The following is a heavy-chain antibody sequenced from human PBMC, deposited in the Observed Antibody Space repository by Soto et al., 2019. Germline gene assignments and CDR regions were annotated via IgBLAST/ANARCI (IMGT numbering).Heavy chain of an antibody. CDR2: ITPLFGIL. CDR3: ASGSLYGSGSYPVDY. CDR1: GYTFTSYY. J-gene: IGHJ4*01. Sequence: GASVKVSCKASGYTFTSYYMHWVRQAPGQGLEWMGTITPLFGILNYAQKLQGRVTISADKSTSTAYMELSSLRSDDTAVYYCASGSLYGSGSYPVDYWGQGTLVTVSS. D-gene: IGHD3-10*01. V-gene: IGHV1-46*04.